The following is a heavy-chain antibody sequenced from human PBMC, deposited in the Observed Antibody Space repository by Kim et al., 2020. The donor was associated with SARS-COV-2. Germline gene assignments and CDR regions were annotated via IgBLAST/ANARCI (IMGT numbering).Heavy chain of an antibody. CDR3: ARDIVVVPAAMLAGRSSYYYGMDV. CDR1: GYTFTSYY. V-gene: IGHV1-46*01. D-gene: IGHD2-2*01. CDR2: INPSGGST. J-gene: IGHJ6*02. Sequence: ASVKVSCKASGYTFTSYYMHWVRQAPGQGLEWMGIINPSGGSTSYAQKFQGRVTMTRDTSTSTVYMELSSLRSEDTAVYYCARDIVVVPAAMLAGRSSYYYGMDVWGQGTTVTVSS.